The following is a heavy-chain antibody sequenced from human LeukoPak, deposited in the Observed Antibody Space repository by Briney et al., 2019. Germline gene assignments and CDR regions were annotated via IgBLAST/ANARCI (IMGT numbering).Heavy chain of an antibody. CDR1: GGTFSSYA. CDR3: ARDLPDYYGSGSRANWFDP. CDR2: IIPIFGTA. V-gene: IGHV1-69*13. Sequence: ASVKVSFKASGGTFSSYAISWVRQAPGQGLEWMGGIIPIFGTANYAQKFQGGVTITADESTSTAYMELSSLRSEDTAVYYCARDLPDYYGSGSRANWFDPWGQGTLVTVSS. D-gene: IGHD3-10*01. J-gene: IGHJ5*02.